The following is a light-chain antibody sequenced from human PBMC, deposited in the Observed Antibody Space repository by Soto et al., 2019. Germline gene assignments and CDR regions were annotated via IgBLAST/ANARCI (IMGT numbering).Light chain of an antibody. J-gene: IGKJ3*01. V-gene: IGKV1-33*01. CDR3: LQYDNLLLT. Sequence: DIQMTQSPSSLSASVGDRVTITRQASQDISNYLNWYQQKPVKSPKLLIYDASNLETGVPSRFSGSGSGTDFTFTISSLQPEDIATYYCLQYDNLLLTFGPGTKVDIK. CDR2: DAS. CDR1: QDISNY.